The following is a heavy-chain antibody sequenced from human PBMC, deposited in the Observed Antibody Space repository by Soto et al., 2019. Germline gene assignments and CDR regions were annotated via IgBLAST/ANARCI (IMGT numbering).Heavy chain of an antibody. D-gene: IGHD3-22*01. Sequence: GGSLRLSCAASGFTFSSYSMNWVRQAPGKGLEWVSSISSSSSYIYYADSVKGRFTISRDNAKNSLYLQMNSLRAEDTAVYYCARDYYDSSAPLIAFDYWGQGTLVTVSS. CDR1: GFTFSSYS. CDR3: ARDYYDSSAPLIAFDY. CDR2: ISSSSSYI. V-gene: IGHV3-21*01. J-gene: IGHJ4*02.